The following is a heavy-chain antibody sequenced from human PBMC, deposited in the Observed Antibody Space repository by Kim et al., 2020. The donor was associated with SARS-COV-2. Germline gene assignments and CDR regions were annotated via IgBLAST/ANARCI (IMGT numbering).Heavy chain of an antibody. J-gene: IGHJ4*02. Sequence: YPVSVKSRITINPDTSKNQFSLQLNSVTPEDTAVYYCAKGGFGERRIFEYWGQGTLVTVSS. CDR3: AKGGFGERRIFEY. V-gene: IGHV6-1*01. D-gene: IGHD3-10*01.